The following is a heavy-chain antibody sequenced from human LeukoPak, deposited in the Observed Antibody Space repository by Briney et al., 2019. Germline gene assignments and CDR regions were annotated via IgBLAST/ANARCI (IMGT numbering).Heavy chain of an antibody. D-gene: IGHD6-19*01. CDR2: ISSSSSYI. V-gene: IGHV3-21*01. J-gene: IGHJ5*02. CDR3: ASYYSSGWYSKKYNWFDP. CDR1: GFTFSSYS. Sequence: GGSLRLSCAASGFTFSSYSMNWVRQAPGKGLEWVSSISSSSSYIYYADSVKGRFTISRDNAKNSLYLQMNSLRAEDTAVYYCASYYSSGWYSKKYNWFDPWGRGTLVTVSS.